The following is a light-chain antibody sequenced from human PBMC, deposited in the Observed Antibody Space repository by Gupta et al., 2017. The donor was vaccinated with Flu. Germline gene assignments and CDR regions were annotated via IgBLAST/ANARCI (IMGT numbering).Light chain of an antibody. CDR2: AAS. CDR3: QQSYSTHVS. J-gene: IGKJ2*03. CDR1: QSISSY. V-gene: IGKV1-39*01. Sequence: DIQMTQSPSSLSASVGDRVTITCRASQSISSYLNWYQQKPGKAPKLLIYAASSLQSGVPSRFSGSGSGIDFTLTISSLQPEDFATYYCQQSYSTHVSFGQGTKLEIK.